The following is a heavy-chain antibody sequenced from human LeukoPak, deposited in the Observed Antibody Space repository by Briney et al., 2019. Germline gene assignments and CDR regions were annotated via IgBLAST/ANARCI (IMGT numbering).Heavy chain of an antibody. J-gene: IGHJ3*02. CDR3: ARAPRAMGAFDI. CDR1: GGSISSYY. V-gene: IGHV4-59*08. CDR2: IYYSGST. D-gene: IGHD5-24*01. Sequence: NSSETLSLTCTVSGGSISSYYWSWIRQPPGKGLEWIGYIYYSGSTYYNPSLKSRVTISVDTSKNQFSLKLSSVTAADTAVYYCARAPRAMGAFDIWGQGTMVTVSS.